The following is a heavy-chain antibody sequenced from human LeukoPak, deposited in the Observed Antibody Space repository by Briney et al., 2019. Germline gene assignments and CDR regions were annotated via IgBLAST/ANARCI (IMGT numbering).Heavy chain of an antibody. J-gene: IGHJ6*03. V-gene: IGHV4-59*01. CDR1: GHSISSYY. Sequence: KPSETLSLTCTVSGHSISSYYWSWIRQPPGKGLEWIGFIYYSGSTNYNPSLKSRVTISVDTSKNQFSLKLSSVTAADTAVYYCARVIEGGYSYGSYYYYMDVWGKGTTVTISS. CDR2: IYYSGST. D-gene: IGHD5-18*01. CDR3: ARVIEGGYSYGSYYYYMDV.